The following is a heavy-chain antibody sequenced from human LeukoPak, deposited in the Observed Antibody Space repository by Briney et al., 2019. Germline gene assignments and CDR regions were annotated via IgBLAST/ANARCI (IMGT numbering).Heavy chain of an antibody. J-gene: IGHJ4*02. V-gene: IGHV3-23*01. D-gene: IGHD6-13*01. CDR2: ISGSGGST. CDR1: GITFSSYA. CDR3: AKDPYSSSWRYYFDY. Sequence: GGSLRLSCAASGITFSSYAMSWVRQAPGKGLEWVSAISGSGGSTYYADSVKGRFTISRDNSKNTLYLQMNSLRAEDTAVYYCAKDPYSSSWRYYFDYWGQGTLVTVSS.